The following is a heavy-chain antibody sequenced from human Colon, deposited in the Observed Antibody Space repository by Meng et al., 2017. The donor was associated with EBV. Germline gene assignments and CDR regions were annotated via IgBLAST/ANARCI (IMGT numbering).Heavy chain of an antibody. CDR1: VGSISSGTYY. Sequence: QVQLQESGPGLVKPSQTLSPTCTVSVGSISSGTYYWGWIRQLPGKGLEWIAYIHYSGSTYYSPSLKSRVTISVDTSKNQLSLKLSSMTAADTAVYYCARYVFDSSSLYSNWFDPWGQGTLVTVSS. D-gene: IGHD3-22*01. CDR2: IHYSGST. V-gene: IGHV4-31*03. CDR3: ARYVFDSSSLYSNWFDP. J-gene: IGHJ5*02.